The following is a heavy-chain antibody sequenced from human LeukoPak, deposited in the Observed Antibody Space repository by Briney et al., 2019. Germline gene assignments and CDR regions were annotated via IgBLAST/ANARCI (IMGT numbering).Heavy chain of an antibody. CDR2: ISGSDGSS. D-gene: IGHD3-16*02. CDR1: GFTFNSFA. CDR3: AKSLGVGGYTRYKGFDQ. J-gene: IGHJ4*02. Sequence: GVSLRLSCAASGFTFNSFAMNWVRQAPGKGLEWVSSISGSDGSSHYADFVKGRFTISRDNSKNTLHLQMNSLRAEDTAVYYCAKSLGVGGYTRYKGFDQWGQGTLVTVSS. V-gene: IGHV3-23*01.